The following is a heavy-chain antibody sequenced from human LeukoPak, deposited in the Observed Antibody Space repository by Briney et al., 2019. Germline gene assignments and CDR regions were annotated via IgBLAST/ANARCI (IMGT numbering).Heavy chain of an antibody. CDR1: GFTFSSYW. J-gene: IGHJ4*02. D-gene: IGHD3-10*01. Sequence: GGSLRLSCEASGFTFSSYWMHWVRQVPGKGLVWVSRINSDGSSTSYADSVKGRFTISRDNAKNTLYLQMNSLRAEATAVYYCAELTSMVEQYWGQGTLVTVSS. V-gene: IGHV3-74*01. CDR2: INSDGSST. CDR3: AELTSMVEQY.